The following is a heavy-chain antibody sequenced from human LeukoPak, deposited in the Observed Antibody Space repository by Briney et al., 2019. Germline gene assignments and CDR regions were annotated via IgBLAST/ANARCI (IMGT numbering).Heavy chain of an antibody. V-gene: IGHV1-2*02. D-gene: IGHD2-2*01. CDR1: GYTVTGYY. Sequence: GPSVKLSCKASGYTVTGYYMHWVRQAPCQGLEGMGWISPNSGVTNYAQKFQGRLTITRETSISTAYMELSRLRSDDTAVYYCETSGYCSSTSCTPDYWGQGTLVTVSS. CDR3: ETSGYCSSTSCTPDY. J-gene: IGHJ4*02. CDR2: ISPNSGVT.